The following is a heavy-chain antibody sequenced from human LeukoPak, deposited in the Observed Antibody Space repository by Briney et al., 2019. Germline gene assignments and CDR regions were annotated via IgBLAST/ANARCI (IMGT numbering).Heavy chain of an antibody. J-gene: IGHJ3*02. CDR2: IYYSGST. V-gene: IGHV4-59*01. CDR3: ARVAGIHIVVERRAFDI. D-gene: IGHD5-12*01. Sequence: TPSETLSLTCTVSGGSISGYYWSWIRQPPGKGLEWIGYIYYSGSTNYNPSLKSRVTISVDTSKNQFSLKLSSVTAADTAVYYCARVAGIHIVVERRAFDIWGQGTMVTVSS. CDR1: GGSISGYY.